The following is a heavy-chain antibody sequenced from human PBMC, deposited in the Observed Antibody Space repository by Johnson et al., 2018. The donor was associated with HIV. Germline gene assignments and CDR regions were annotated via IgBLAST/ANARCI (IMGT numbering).Heavy chain of an antibody. V-gene: IGHV3-7*03. CDR2: IKQDGSAK. CDR3: AREGGGSLDDAFDI. Sequence: VESGGVVVQPGGSLTLSCAASGFTFDDHAMHWVRQAPGKGLEWVANIKQDGSAKYYVDSVRGRFTISRDNAKNSLYLQMNSLRAEDTALYYCAREGGGSLDDAFDIWGQGTMVTVSS. D-gene: IGHD1-26*01. CDR1: GFTFDDHA. J-gene: IGHJ3*02.